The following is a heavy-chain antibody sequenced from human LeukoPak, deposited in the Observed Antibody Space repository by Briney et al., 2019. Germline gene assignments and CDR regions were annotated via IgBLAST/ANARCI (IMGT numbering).Heavy chain of an antibody. CDR3: AGDAAIPGIWFDP. V-gene: IGHV4-34*01. CDR2: INHSGST. Sequence: PSETLSLTCAVYGGSFSGYYWSWIRQPPGKGLEWIGEINHSGSTNYNPSLKSRLTISVDTSNNQFSLKLSSVTAADTAVYYCAGDAAIPGIWFDPWGQGTLVTVSS. J-gene: IGHJ5*02. D-gene: IGHD1-20*01. CDR1: GGSFSGYY.